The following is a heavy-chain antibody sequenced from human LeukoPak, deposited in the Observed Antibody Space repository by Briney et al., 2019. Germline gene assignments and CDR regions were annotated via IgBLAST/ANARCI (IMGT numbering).Heavy chain of an antibody. CDR3: ARGYYYDSMIDAFDI. V-gene: IGHV1-18*01. CDR2: ISAYDGNT. CDR1: GYTFTSYG. J-gene: IGHJ3*02. D-gene: IGHD3-22*01. Sequence: GASVKVSCKASGYTFTSYGISWVRQAPGQGLEWMGWISAYDGNTNYAQKLQGRVTMTTDTSTSTAYMELRSLRSDDTAVYYCARGYYYDSMIDAFDIWGQGTMVTVSS.